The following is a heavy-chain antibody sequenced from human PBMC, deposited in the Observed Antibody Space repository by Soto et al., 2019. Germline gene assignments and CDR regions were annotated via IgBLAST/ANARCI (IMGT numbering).Heavy chain of an antibody. V-gene: IGHV4-59*01. CDR3: ARAAYGSGSYYAPHYYYAMDV. D-gene: IGHD3-10*01. CDR1: GASISSFY. CDR2: IFYTGNT. Sequence: SETLSLTCTVSGASISSFYWSWIRQPPGKGLEWLGYIFYTGNTNYNPSLKSRVTMSVDTSKNQVSLKLSAVTAADTAVYFCARAAYGSGSYYAPHYYYAMDVWGQGTTVTVSS. J-gene: IGHJ6*02.